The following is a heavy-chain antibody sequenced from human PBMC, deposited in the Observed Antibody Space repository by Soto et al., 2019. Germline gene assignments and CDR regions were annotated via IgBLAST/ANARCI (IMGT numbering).Heavy chain of an antibody. V-gene: IGHV1-69*01. J-gene: IGHJ5*02. D-gene: IGHD2-15*01. CDR3: ARDLVGCSAGSCRYNWFDL. Sequence: QVQLVQSGAEVKKPGSSVRVSCEASGDTFRNYAISWVRQAPGQGLEWLGGIIPLYGTTNYAQKFQDRVTITADGSTTTAYMDLSSLRSEDTAVYYCARDLVGCSAGSCRYNWFDLWGQGTLVTVSS. CDR1: GDTFRNYA. CDR2: IIPLYGTT.